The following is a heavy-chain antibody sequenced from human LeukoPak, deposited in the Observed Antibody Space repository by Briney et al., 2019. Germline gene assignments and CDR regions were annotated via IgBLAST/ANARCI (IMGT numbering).Heavy chain of an antibody. V-gene: IGHV3-74*01. CDR1: GFTFSSYW. J-gene: IGHJ4*02. Sequence: GGSLRLSCAASGFTFSSYWMHWVRQAPGKGLVWVSRINSDGSNTIYPDSVKGRFTISRDNAKNTLYLQMNSLRAEDTAVYYCATRDCSGGSCYRAYWGQGTLVTVSS. CDR3: ATRDCSGGSCYRAY. CDR2: INSDGSNT. D-gene: IGHD2-15*01.